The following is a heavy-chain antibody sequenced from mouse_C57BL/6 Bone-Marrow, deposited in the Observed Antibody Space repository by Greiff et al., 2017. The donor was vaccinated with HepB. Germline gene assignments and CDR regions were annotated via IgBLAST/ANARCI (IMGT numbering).Heavy chain of an antibody. CDR2: ISYSGST. J-gene: IGHJ3*01. Sequence: EVQGVESGPGMVKPSQSLSLTCTVTGYSITSGYDWHWIRHFPGNKLEWMGYISYSGSTNYNPSLKSRISITHDTSKNHFFLKLNSVTTEDTATYYCARAGAGYFFAYWGQGTLVTVSA. CDR1: GYSITSGYD. CDR3: ARAGAGYFFAY. V-gene: IGHV3-1*01. D-gene: IGHD2-3*01.